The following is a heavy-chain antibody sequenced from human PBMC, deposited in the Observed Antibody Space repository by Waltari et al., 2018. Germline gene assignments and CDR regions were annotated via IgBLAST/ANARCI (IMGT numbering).Heavy chain of an antibody. CDR1: GITVGNHY. CDR2: IYSSGST. J-gene: IGHJ4*02. Sequence: EVQLVESGGGLVQPGGSLSLSCAASGITVGNHYMSWVRQAPGKGLELISLIYSSGSTYYADSVKGRFTISNNSKNTLYLQMNSLRSEDTAVYFCARDPPGVAAAGPGRGWGQGTLVTVSS. D-gene: IGHD6-25*01. CDR3: ARDPPGVAAAGPGRG. V-gene: IGHV3-66*02.